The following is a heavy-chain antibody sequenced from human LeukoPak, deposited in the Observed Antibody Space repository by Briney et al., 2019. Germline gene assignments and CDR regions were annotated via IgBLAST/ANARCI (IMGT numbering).Heavy chain of an antibody. V-gene: IGHV3-30*18. CDR2: ISYDGSNK. J-gene: IGHJ4*02. CDR3: AKGSSGWEVDY. Sequence: GGSLRLSCAASGFTFSSYGMHWVRQAPGKGLEWVAVISYDGSNKYYADSVKGRFTISRDNSKNTLYLQMNSLRAEDTTVYYCAKGSSGWEVDYWGQGTLVTVSS. CDR1: GFTFSSYG. D-gene: IGHD6-19*01.